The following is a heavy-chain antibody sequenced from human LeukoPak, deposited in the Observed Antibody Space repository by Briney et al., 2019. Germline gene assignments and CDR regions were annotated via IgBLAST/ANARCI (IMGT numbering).Heavy chain of an antibody. D-gene: IGHD3-22*01. CDR1: GFTFDDYA. CDR3: AKGLYYYDSSGYYSPFDY. V-gene: IGHV3-9*01. J-gene: IGHJ4*02. CDR2: ISWNSGSI. Sequence: PGGSPRLSCAASGFTFDDYAMHWVRQAPGKGLEWVSGISWNSGSIGYADSVKGRFTISRDNAKNSLYLQMNSLRAEDTALYYCAKGLYYYDSSGYYSPFDYWGQGTLVTVSS.